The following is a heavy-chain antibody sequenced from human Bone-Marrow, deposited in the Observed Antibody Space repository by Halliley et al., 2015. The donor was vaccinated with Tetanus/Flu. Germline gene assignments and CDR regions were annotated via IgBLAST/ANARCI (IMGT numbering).Heavy chain of an antibody. J-gene: IGHJ6*02. D-gene: IGHD2-2*02. CDR2: FDPEDGET. Sequence: QLVQSGAEVKKPGASVKVSCKVSGYTLTELSMHWVRQAPGKGLEWMGGFDPEDGETVYAQKFQGRVTMTEDTSTDTAYMELSSLRSGDTAVYYCATSTXDTGVLPGAIHDHYYHSRDVGGQGTTVTVSS. CDR3: ATSTXDTGVLPGAIHDHYYHSRDV. CDR1: GYTLTELS. V-gene: IGHV1-24*01.